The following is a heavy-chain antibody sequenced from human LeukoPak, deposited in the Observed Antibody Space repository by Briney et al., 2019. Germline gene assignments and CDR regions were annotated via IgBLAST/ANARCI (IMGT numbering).Heavy chain of an antibody. D-gene: IGHD6-25*01. Sequence: GGSLRLSCAASEFTVSSNYMSWVRQAPGKGLEWVSVFYSDGRTNYADSVKGRYSNSRDNSKNMLYLQMNSLRGDDTAVYYCARSRGYGVTGGMDVWGQGTTVTVSS. CDR1: EFTVSSNY. V-gene: IGHV3-53*01. CDR2: FYSDGRT. CDR3: ARSRGYGVTGGMDV. J-gene: IGHJ6*02.